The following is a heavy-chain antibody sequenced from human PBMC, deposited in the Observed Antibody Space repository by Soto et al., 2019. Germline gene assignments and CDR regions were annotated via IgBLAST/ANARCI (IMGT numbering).Heavy chain of an antibody. CDR3: ARDVGGMDV. CDR2: INAGNGNT. J-gene: IGHJ6*02. Sequence: ASVKVSRKASGYTFTGYYMHCVRQAPGQRLEWMGWINAGNGNTKYSQKFQGRVTITRDTSASTAYMELSSLRSEDTAVYYCARDVGGMDVWGQGTTVTVSS. V-gene: IGHV1-3*01. CDR1: GYTFTGYY. D-gene: IGHD3-3*01.